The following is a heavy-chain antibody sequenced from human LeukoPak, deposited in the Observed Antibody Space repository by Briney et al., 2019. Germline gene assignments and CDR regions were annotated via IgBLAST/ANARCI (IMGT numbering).Heavy chain of an antibody. V-gene: IGHV5-51*01. J-gene: IGHJ4*02. Sequence: GESLKISCKGSGYTLTSSWIGWVRQMPGKGLEWMGITYPDDSDTRYSPSFQGQLTISADKSINTVYLQWSSLKASDTAMYYCARRLPPSGAVDYWGQGTLVTVSS. CDR1: GYTLTSSW. CDR2: TYPDDSDT. CDR3: ARRLPPSGAVDY. D-gene: IGHD1-26*01.